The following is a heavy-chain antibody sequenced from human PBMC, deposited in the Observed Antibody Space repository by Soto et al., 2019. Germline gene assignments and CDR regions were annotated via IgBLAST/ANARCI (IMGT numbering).Heavy chain of an antibody. CDR2: IYPGDSDT. J-gene: IGHJ6*02. CDR3: ARHPPVTISGVDLKGLYGMDV. Sequence: GESLKISCKGSGYSFTSYWIGWVRQMPGKGLEWMGIIYPGDSDTRYSPSFQGQVTISADKSISTAYLQWSSLKASDTAMYYCARHPPVTISGVDLKGLYGMDVWGQGTTVTVSS. CDR1: GYSFTSYW. D-gene: IGHD3-3*01. V-gene: IGHV5-51*01.